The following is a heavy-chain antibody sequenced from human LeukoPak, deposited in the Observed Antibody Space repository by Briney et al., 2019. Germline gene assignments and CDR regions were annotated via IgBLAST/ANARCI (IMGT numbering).Heavy chain of an antibody. Sequence: PGGSLRLSCAASGFTLNTYNMNWVRQAPGEGLEWVSYISSSSGTIYYADSVEGRFTISRDNAKNSLYLQMNSLRAEDTAMYYCATRRVGATKAAFDIWGQGTMVTVSS. CDR3: ATRRVGATKAAFDI. D-gene: IGHD1-26*01. J-gene: IGHJ3*02. CDR2: ISSSSGTI. V-gene: IGHV3-48*04. CDR1: GFTLNTYN.